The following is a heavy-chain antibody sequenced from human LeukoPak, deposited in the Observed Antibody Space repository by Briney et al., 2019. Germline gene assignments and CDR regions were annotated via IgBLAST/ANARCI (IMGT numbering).Heavy chain of an antibody. V-gene: IGHV4-4*02. J-gene: IGHJ4*02. CDR1: GGSISNDNW. Sequence: SETLSLTCAVSGGSISNDNWWTWVRQPPGQGLEWIGEIHPGGSTNYNPSLKSRVTMSMDKSKNHFSLELNSVTAADTAVYYCATYYDNSGYRLDYWGQGTLVTVSS. D-gene: IGHD3-22*01. CDR2: IHPGGST. CDR3: ATYYDNSGYRLDY.